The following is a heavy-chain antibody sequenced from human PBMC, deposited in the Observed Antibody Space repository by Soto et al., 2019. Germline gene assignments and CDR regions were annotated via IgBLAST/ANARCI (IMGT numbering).Heavy chain of an antibody. D-gene: IGHD3-16*01. V-gene: IGHV4-31*03. CDR2: ISYNGRT. CDR3: GRSGVVVISIGT. J-gene: IGHJ5*02. CDR1: GGSITRGGFL. Sequence: SETLSLTCSVSGGSITRGGFLWTWIRQHPRKGLEWIGFISYNGRTSYNPSLKSRVNISADTSTNQFSLQLSSVTAADTAVYYCGRSGVVVISIGTWGQGTPVTVSS.